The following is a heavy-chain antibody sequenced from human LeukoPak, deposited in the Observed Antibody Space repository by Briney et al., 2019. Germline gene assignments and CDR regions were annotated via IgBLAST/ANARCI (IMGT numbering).Heavy chain of an antibody. CDR1: GFTFSSYS. CDR2: ISSSSSYI. J-gene: IGHJ4*02. V-gene: IGHV3-21*01. Sequence: PGGSLRLSCAASGFTFSSYSMNWVRQAPGKGLEWVSSISSSSSYIYYADSVKGRFTISRDNAKNSLYLQMNSLRAEDTAVYYCARDHRDGYNPTAYFDYWGQGSLVTVSS. CDR3: ARDHRDGYNPTAYFDY. D-gene: IGHD5-24*01.